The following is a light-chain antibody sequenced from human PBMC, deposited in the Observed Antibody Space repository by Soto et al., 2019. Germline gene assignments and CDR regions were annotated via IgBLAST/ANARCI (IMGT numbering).Light chain of an antibody. CDR3: SSYTSSSTLYV. Sequence: SRLSQPSSVCGSPGQSYTISCTGTISDVGGYNYVSWYQQHPGKAPKLMIYEVSNRPSGVSNRFSGSKSGNTASLTISGLQAEDEADYCCSSYTSSSTLYVFGTGTQAPS. CDR1: ISDVGGYNY. CDR2: EVS. V-gene: IGLV2-14*01. J-gene: IGLJ1*01.